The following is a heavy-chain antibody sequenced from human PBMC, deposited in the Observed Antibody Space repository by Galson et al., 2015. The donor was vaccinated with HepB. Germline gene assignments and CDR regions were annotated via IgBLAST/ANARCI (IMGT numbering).Heavy chain of an antibody. D-gene: IGHD3-3*01. CDR3: ARGRQSITIFGAVIRSYHYMDV. Sequence: SLRLSCAASGFTFSDYWVHWVRQAPGKGLVWVSRINSDGSSTSYADSVKGRFTISRDNAKNTLYLEMNSLRAEDTAVYYCARGRQSITIFGAVIRSYHYMDVWSKGTTVTVSS. J-gene: IGHJ6*03. V-gene: IGHV3-74*01. CDR2: INSDGSST. CDR1: GFTFSDYW.